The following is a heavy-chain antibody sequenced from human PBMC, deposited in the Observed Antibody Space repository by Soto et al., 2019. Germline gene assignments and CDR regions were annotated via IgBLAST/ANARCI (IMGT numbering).Heavy chain of an antibody. CDR3: ARELREGHDDSSGYYVPDAFDI. CDR1: GYTFTGYY. V-gene: IGHV1-2*02. D-gene: IGHD3-22*01. CDR2: INPNSGGT. J-gene: IGHJ3*02. Sequence: ASVKVSCKASGYTFTGYYMHWVRQAPGQGLEWMGWINPNSGGTNYAQKFQGRVTMTRDTSISTAYMELSRLRSDDTAVYYCARELREGHDDSSGYYVPDAFDIWGQGTMITAS.